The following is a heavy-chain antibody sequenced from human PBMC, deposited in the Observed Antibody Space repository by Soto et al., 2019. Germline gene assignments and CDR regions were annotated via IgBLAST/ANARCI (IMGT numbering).Heavy chain of an antibody. D-gene: IGHD6-13*01. CDR1: GGSISSSSYY. CDR3: ARRISSSWYRGSNWFDP. V-gene: IGHV4-39*01. CDR2: IYYSGST. Sequence: PSETLSLTCTVSGGSISSSSYYWGWIRQPPGKGLEWIGSIYYSGSTYYNPSLKSRVTISVDTSKNQFSLKLSSVTAADTAVYYCARRISSSWYRGSNWFDPWGQGTLVTVSS. J-gene: IGHJ5*02.